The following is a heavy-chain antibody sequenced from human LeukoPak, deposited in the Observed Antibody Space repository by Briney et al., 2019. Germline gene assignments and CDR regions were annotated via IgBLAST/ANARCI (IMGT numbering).Heavy chain of an antibody. CDR1: GGTFSSYA. CDR3: ARYYYDSSGYYPYYYYYYMDV. Sequence: GASVKVSCKASGGTFSSYAISWVRQAPGQGLEWMGGIIPIFGTANYAQKFQGRATITADKSTSTAYMELSSLRSEDTAVYYCARYYYDSSGYYPYYYYYYMDVWGKGTTVTVSS. V-gene: IGHV1-69*06. D-gene: IGHD3-22*01. CDR2: IIPIFGTA. J-gene: IGHJ6*03.